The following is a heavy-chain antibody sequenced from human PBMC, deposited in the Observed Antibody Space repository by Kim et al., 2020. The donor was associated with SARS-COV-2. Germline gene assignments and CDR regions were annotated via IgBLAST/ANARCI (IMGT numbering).Heavy chain of an antibody. D-gene: IGHD3-16*02. CDR3: YYYRFSSAHCDY. Sequence: GGSLRLSCAASGFTFSDAWMNWIRQAPGKGLEWVGRIKSKTFGGTTDYATPVEGRFTISRDDSKNTLYLQMESLKTEDTAVYYCYYYRFSSAHCDYWGQGTPVTVSS. V-gene: IGHV3-15*01. J-gene: IGHJ4*02. CDR1: GFTFSDAW. CDR2: IKSKTFGGTT.